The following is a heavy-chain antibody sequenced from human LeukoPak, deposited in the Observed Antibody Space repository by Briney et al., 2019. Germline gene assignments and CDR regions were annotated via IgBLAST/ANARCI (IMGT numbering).Heavy chain of an antibody. V-gene: IGHV3-23*01. J-gene: IGHJ4*02. D-gene: IGHD1-1*01. CDR3: AKGNWRYFDY. CDR1: GFTFSTYV. CDR2: ISGSGGST. Sequence: PGGSLRLSCAASGFTFSTYVMSWVRQAPGKGLEWVSAISGSGGSTYYADSVKGRFTISRDNPKNTLYLQMNSLGADDTAVYYCAKGNWRYFDYWGQGTLVTVSS.